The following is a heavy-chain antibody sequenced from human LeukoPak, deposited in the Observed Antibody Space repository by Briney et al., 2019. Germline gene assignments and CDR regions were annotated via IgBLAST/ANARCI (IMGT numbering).Heavy chain of an antibody. V-gene: IGHV1-69*04. D-gene: IGHD3-22*01. CDR3: ARDIRYDSSGYYYEYY. Sequence: SVKVSCKASGGTFSNYAIRWVRQAPGQGLEWMGRVIPILGIANYAQKFQGRVTITADKSTSTAYMELSSLRSEDTAVYYCARDIRYDSSGYYYEYYWGRGTLVTVSS. CDR2: VIPILGIA. CDR1: GGTFSNYA. J-gene: IGHJ4*02.